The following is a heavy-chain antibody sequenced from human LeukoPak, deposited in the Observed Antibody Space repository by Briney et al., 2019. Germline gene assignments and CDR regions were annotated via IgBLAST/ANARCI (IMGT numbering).Heavy chain of an antibody. CDR2: IYYSGST. J-gene: IGHJ5*02. V-gene: IGHV4-4*02. CDR3: ARDITGISWFDP. CDR1: GGSISSSNW. D-gene: IGHD2-8*02. Sequence: PSETLSLTCAVSGGSISSSNWWSWVRQPPGKGLEWIGYIYYSGSTYYNPSLRSRVTISVDTSKNQFSLKLSSVTAADTAVYYCARDITGISWFDPWGQGTLVTVSS.